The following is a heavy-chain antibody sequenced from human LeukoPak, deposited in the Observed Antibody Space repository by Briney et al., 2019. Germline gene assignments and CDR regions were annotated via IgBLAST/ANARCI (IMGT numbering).Heavy chain of an antibody. Sequence: GGSLRLSCAASGFTSSDYYMSWIRQAPGKGLEWVSYISSSSSYTNYADSVKGRFTISRDNAKNSLYLQMNSLRAEDTAVYYCARGQIAVAGTPRRPPDYWGQGTLVTVSS. D-gene: IGHD6-19*01. J-gene: IGHJ4*02. V-gene: IGHV3-11*06. CDR3: ARGQIAVAGTPRRPPDY. CDR2: ISSSSSYT. CDR1: GFTSSDYY.